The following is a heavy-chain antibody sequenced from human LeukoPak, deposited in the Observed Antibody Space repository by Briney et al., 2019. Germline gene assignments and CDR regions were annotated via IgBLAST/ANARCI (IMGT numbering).Heavy chain of an antibody. CDR1: GFTFSDYY. D-gene: IGHD2-8*01. Sequence: PGGSLRLSCAASGFTFSDYYMSWIRQAPGKGLEWVSYTSSSSSYTNYADSVKGRFTISRDNAQNSLYLQMNSLRVEDTAIYFCARDRHTNGQFDYWGQGTLGTVSS. CDR3: ARDRHTNGQFDY. CDR2: TSSSSSYT. V-gene: IGHV3-11*06. J-gene: IGHJ4*02.